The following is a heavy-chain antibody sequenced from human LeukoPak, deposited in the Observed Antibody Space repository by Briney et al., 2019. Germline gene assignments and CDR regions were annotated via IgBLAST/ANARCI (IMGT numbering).Heavy chain of an antibody. Sequence: PGGSLRLSCAASGSTFSSYAMHWVRQAPGKGLEWVAVISYDGSNKYYADSVKGRFTISRDNSKNTLYLQMNSLRAEDTAVYYCARGNHDSSHFDYWGQGTLVTVSP. D-gene: IGHD3-22*01. CDR2: ISYDGSNK. J-gene: IGHJ4*02. V-gene: IGHV3-30-3*01. CDR1: GSTFSSYA. CDR3: ARGNHDSSHFDY.